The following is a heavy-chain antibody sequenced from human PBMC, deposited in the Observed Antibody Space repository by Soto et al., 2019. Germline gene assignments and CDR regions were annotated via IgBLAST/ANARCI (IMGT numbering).Heavy chain of an antibody. CDR1: AVTFSSYW. Sequence: PGRSLRLSCASSAVTFSSYWMSWVRQALEKGMEWVANIKQDGSEKYYVDSVKGRFTISRDNAKNTLYLQMNSLRAEDTAVYYCARDSPGYDILTGYFYYYYYYGMDVWAQGTAVTVSS. D-gene: IGHD3-9*01. J-gene: IGHJ6*02. V-gene: IGHV3-7*04. CDR3: ARDSPGYDILTGYFYYYYYYGMDV. CDR2: IKQDGSEK.